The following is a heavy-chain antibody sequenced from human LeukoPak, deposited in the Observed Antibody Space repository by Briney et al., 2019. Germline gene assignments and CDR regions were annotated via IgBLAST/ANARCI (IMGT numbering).Heavy chain of an antibody. D-gene: IGHD3-22*01. J-gene: IGHJ4*02. CDR1: GGSISSGSYY. CDR3: ASRHYYDSSFDY. V-gene: IGHV4-61*02. Sequence: PSETLSLTCTVSGGSISSGSYYWSWIRQPAGKGLEWIGRIYTSGSTNYNPSLKSRVTISVDTSKNQFCLKLSSVTAADTAVYYCASRHYYDSSFDYWGQGTLVTVSP. CDR2: IYTSGST.